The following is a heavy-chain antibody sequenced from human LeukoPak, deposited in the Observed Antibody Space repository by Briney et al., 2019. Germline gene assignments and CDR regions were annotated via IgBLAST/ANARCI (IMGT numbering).Heavy chain of an antibody. V-gene: IGHV3-48*01. D-gene: IGHD3-3*01. CDR2: ISSSSSTI. CDR1: GFTFSSYS. J-gene: IGHJ4*02. Sequence: GGSLRLSCAASGFTFSSYSMNCVRQAPGKGLEWVSYISSSSSTIYYADSVKGRFTISRDNAKNSLYLQMNSLRAEDTAVYYCARDYDFWSGPSDYWGQGTLVTVSS. CDR3: ARDYDFWSGPSDY.